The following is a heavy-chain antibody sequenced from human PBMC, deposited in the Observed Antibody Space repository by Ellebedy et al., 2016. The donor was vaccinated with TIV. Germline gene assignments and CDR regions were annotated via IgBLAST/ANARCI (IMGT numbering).Heavy chain of an antibody. CDR2: ISFDGSDT. J-gene: IGHJ4*02. Sequence: GESLKISCIASGFMFGGCGMHWVRQAPGKELEWVAAISFDGSDTYHLDSVKGRFTISRDNSKNTLYLQMNSLRTEDTAVYYCAKGSSTRWQFFDSWGQGALVTVSS. CDR3: AKGSSTRWQFFDS. CDR1: GFMFGGCG. D-gene: IGHD2-15*01. V-gene: IGHV3-30*18.